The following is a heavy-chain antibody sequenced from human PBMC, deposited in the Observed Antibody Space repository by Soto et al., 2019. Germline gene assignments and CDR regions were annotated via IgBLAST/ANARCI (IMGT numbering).Heavy chain of an antibody. CDR3: EQVIDGTQIFDY. CDR2: ISWNSGSI. Sequence: GGSLRLSCAASGFTFDDYAMHWVRQAPGKGLEWVSGISWNSGSIGYADSVKGRFTISRDNAKNSLYLQMNSLRAEDTALYYWEQVIDGTQIFDYWGQGTLVNVSS. J-gene: IGHJ4*02. V-gene: IGHV3-9*01. D-gene: IGHD6-13*01. CDR1: GFTFDDYA.